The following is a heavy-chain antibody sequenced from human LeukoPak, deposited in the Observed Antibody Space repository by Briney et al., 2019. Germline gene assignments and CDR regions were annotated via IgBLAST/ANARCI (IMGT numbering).Heavy chain of an antibody. CDR2: IWSDATNQ. CDR3: ANDAQRGFDYSNSLEH. Sequence: AGGSLRLSCEASGFTFSHYGMHWVRQAPGKGLEWVAVIWSDATNQYYADSVKGRFTISRDNFKNTVSLQMNSLRAEDTAVYYCANDAQRGFDYSNSLEHWGQGSLVTVSS. D-gene: IGHD4-11*01. CDR1: GFTFSHYG. V-gene: IGHV3-33*06. J-gene: IGHJ4*02.